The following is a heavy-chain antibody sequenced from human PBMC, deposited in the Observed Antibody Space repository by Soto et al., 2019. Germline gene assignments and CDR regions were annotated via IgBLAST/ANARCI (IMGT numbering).Heavy chain of an antibody. CDR3: VREILPDDAFDI. CDR2: IKSDGSST. J-gene: IGHJ3*02. D-gene: IGHD1-26*01. V-gene: IGHV3-74*01. Sequence: EVQLVESGGGLVQPGGSLRLSCAASGFIFSSYWMHWVRQAPGKGLVWVSRIKSDGSSTTYADSVKGRFTISRDNAKNTLYLQMNSLRVEDTAVYYCVREILPDDAFDIWGQGTMVTVSS. CDR1: GFIFSSYW.